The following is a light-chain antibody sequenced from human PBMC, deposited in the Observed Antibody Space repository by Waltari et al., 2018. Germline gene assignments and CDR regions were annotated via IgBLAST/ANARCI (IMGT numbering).Light chain of an antibody. CDR1: AMQKQF. Sequence: SYELTQPPSVSVSPGQTATTTCSGDAMQKQFAFWYQQKPGKAPVLVTYKDTETPSGIPDRFSGSTSGTTVTLTISGVQAEDEADYYCQSADSTSTHVVFGGGTKLTVL. CDR3: QSADSTSTHVV. CDR2: KDT. J-gene: IGLJ2*01. V-gene: IGLV3-25*03.